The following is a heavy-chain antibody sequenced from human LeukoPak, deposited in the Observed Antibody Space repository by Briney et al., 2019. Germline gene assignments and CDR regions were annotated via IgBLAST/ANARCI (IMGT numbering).Heavy chain of an antibody. D-gene: IGHD2-2*01. CDR3: ATTCTSCYLGYFDY. J-gene: IGHJ4*02. V-gene: IGHV1-69*04. Sequence: ASVKVSCKASGGTFSSYAISWVRQAPGQGLEWMERIIPILGIANYAQKFQGRVTMTEDTSTDTAYMELSSLRSEDTAVYYCATTCTSCYLGYFDYWGQGTLVTVSS. CDR2: IIPILGIA. CDR1: GGTFSSYA.